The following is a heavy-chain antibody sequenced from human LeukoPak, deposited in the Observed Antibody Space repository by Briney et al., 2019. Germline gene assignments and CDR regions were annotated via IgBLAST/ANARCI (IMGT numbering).Heavy chain of an antibody. CDR1: GFSFSTYW. CDR2: IEPNGSDK. V-gene: IGHV3-7*01. D-gene: IGHD3-22*01. Sequence: PGRSLRLSCAASGFSFSTYWMTWVRQAPGQGLEWVANIEPNGSDKYYVDSVKGRFTISRDNAKNSLYLQMHSLRVEDTAVYYCARDYYGSSGYYPHDYWGQGSLVTVSS. CDR3: ARDYYGSSGYYPHDY. J-gene: IGHJ4*02.